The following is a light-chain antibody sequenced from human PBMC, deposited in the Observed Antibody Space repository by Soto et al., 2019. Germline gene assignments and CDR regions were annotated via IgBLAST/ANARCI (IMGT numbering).Light chain of an antibody. CDR1: QSVSTNY. V-gene: IGKV3-20*01. CDR3: QQYGSSPQT. J-gene: IGKJ1*01. Sequence: EIVLTQSPGTLSLSPGERATLSCRASQSVSTNYLAWYQQKPGQAPRLLIYHASRRATGISDRFSGSGSGTDFTLTISRLEPEDFAVYYCQQYGSSPQTFGRGTKVDIE. CDR2: HAS.